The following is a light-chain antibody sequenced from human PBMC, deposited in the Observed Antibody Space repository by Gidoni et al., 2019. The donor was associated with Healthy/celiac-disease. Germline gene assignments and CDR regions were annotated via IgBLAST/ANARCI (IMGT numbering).Light chain of an antibody. CDR2: DAS. CDR3: QQRSNPFT. V-gene: IGKV3-11*01. CDR1: QSVSSY. Sequence: VLTQSPATLSLSPGERATLSCRASQSVSSYLAWYQQKPGQAPRLLIYDASNRATGIPARFSGSGSGTDFTLTISSLEPEDFAVYYCQQRSNPFTFGPGTKVDIK. J-gene: IGKJ3*01.